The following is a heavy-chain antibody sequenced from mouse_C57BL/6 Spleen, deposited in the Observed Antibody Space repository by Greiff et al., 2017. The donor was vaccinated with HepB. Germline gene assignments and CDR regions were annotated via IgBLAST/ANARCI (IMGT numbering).Heavy chain of an antibody. D-gene: IGHD1-1*01. CDR1: GYTFTSYW. Sequence: QLKQSGAELVKPGASVKLSCKASGYTFTSYWMHWVKQRPGQGLEWIGMIHPNSGSTNYNEKFKSKATLTVDKSSSTAYMQLSSLTSEDSAVYYCARRDYGSSFYWYFDVWGTGTTVTVSS. J-gene: IGHJ1*03. V-gene: IGHV1-64*01. CDR3: ARRDYGSSFYWYFDV. CDR2: IHPNSGST.